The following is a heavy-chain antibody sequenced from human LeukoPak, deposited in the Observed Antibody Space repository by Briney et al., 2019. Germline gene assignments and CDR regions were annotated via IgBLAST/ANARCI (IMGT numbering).Heavy chain of an antibody. D-gene: IGHD3-22*01. V-gene: IGHV1-24*01. Sequence: ASVKVSCKVSGYTLIELSMHWVRQAPGEGLEWMGGFDPEDGKTVYAQKFQGRVTMTEDTSTDTAYMELSSLRSEDTAVYYCATLFPLPQMTMIGSPWGQGTLITVSS. CDR3: ATLFPLPQMTMIGSP. J-gene: IGHJ5*02. CDR2: FDPEDGKT. CDR1: GYTLIELS.